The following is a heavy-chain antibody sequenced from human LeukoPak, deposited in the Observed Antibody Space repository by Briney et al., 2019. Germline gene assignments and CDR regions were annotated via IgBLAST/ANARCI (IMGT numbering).Heavy chain of an antibody. V-gene: IGHV4-4*07. CDR2: IYTSGST. CDR3: ARAGINYGSGSYSYYYYMDV. CDR1: GGSISSYY. Sequence: SETLSLTCTVSGGSISSYYWSWIRQPAGKGLEWIGRIYTSGSTNYNPSLKSRVTMSVDTSKNQFSLKLSSVTAADTAVYYCARAGINYGSGSYSYYYYMDVWGKGTSVTVSS. J-gene: IGHJ6*03. D-gene: IGHD3-10*01.